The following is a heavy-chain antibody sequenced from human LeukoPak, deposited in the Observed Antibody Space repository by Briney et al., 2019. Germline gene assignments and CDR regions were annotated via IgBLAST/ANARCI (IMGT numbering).Heavy chain of an antibody. Sequence: GGSLRLSCAASEFTFSSYAMSWVRQAPGKGLEWVSAISHSCGTTYYADSVKGRFTISRDNSKNTLYLQMNSLRAEDTAVYYCAKAPPPYCSGGSCFDAFDIWGQGTMVTVSS. V-gene: IGHV3-23*01. CDR1: EFTFSSYA. J-gene: IGHJ3*02. CDR2: ISHSCGTT. D-gene: IGHD2-15*01. CDR3: AKAPPPYCSGGSCFDAFDI.